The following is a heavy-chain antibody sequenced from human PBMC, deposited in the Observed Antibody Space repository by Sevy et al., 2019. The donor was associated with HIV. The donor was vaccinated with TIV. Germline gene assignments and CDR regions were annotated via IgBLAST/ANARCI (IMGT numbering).Heavy chain of an antibody. CDR3: AGGDTTMITDLDY. J-gene: IGHJ4*02. CDR1: GLTLTTTG. V-gene: IGHV3-23*01. D-gene: IGHD3-16*01. Sequence: GGSLRLSCAASGLTLTTTGMSWVRQAPGKGLEWVAGVTSDGTTYYTDSVGDRFTVSRYNSKNTLYLQLNSLRADDTAVVYCAGGDTTMITDLDYWGQGTLVTVSS. CDR2: VTSDGTT.